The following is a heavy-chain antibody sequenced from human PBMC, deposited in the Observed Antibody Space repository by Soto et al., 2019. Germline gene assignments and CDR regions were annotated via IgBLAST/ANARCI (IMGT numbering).Heavy chain of an antibody. CDR2: IYSEGTP. D-gene: IGHD3-9*01. Sequence: GGSLRLSCAASGFTVGSNYMSWVRQAPGKGLEWVSVIYSEGTPYYADSVKGRFTISRENSNNTLYLHMNNLRAEDTAVYYCARSTYYDILTGSYYYYAMDVWGQGTTVTVSS. J-gene: IGHJ6*02. CDR3: ARSTYYDILTGSYYYYAMDV. CDR1: GFTVGSNY. V-gene: IGHV3-53*01.